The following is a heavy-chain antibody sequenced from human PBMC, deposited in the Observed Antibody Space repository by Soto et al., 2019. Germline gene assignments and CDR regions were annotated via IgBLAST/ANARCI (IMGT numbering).Heavy chain of an antibody. CDR2: IYSEGTP. D-gene: IGHD3-9*01. Sequence: GGSLRLSCAASGFTVGSNYMSWVRQAPGKGLEWVSVIYSEGTPYYADSVKGRFTISRENSNNTLYLHMNNLRAEDTAVYYCARSTYYDILTGSYYYYAMDVWGQGTTVTVSS. J-gene: IGHJ6*02. CDR3: ARSTYYDILTGSYYYYAMDV. CDR1: GFTVGSNY. V-gene: IGHV3-53*01.